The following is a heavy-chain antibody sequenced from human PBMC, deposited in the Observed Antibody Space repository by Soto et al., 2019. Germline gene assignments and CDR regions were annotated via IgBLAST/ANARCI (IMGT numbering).Heavy chain of an antibody. D-gene: IGHD3-22*01. Sequence: VQLVESGGGVVQPGRSLRLSCAASGFTFSSYAMHWVRQAPGKGLEWVAVISYDGSNKYYADSVKGRFTISRDNSKNTLYLQMNSLRAEDTAVYYCARDTGITMIVVDPPPFDYWGQGTLVTVSS. CDR2: ISYDGSNK. CDR3: ARDTGITMIVVDPPPFDY. CDR1: GFTFSSYA. J-gene: IGHJ4*02. V-gene: IGHV3-30-3*01.